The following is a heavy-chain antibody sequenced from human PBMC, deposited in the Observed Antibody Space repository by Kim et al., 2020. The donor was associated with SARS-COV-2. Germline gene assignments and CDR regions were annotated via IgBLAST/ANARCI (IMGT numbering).Heavy chain of an antibody. J-gene: IGHJ6*02. CDR2: INENGRNT. V-gene: IGHV3-23*01. CDR1: GFSLSNNS. CDR3: ARDVWDYCGMDA. D-gene: IGHD1-26*01. Sequence: GGSLRLSCAVSGFSLSNNSMHWVRQAPGKGLEWVSRINENGRNTYYGDSVKGRFTISRDNSKNTLYLQMNSLRAEDTAVYYCARDVWDYCGMDAWGQGTTVTVSS.